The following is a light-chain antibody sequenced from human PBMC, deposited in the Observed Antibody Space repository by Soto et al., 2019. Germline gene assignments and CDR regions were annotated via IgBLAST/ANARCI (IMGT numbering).Light chain of an antibody. CDR3: QQYNNLPPT. J-gene: IGKJ1*01. V-gene: IGKV3D-15*01. Sequence: ETVMTQSPATLSVSPGERATLSCRASQSVYSSLAWYQQKPGQAPRLLIYGASSRATGIPDRFSGSGSGTDFTLTISRLEPEDFAVYYCQQYNNLPPTFGQGTKVDIK. CDR2: GAS. CDR1: QSVYSS.